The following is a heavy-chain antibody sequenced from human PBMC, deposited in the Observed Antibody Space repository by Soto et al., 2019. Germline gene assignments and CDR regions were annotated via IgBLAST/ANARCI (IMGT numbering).Heavy chain of an antibody. Sequence: SLRLSCAASGFTFDDYAMHWVRQAPGKGLEWVSGISWNSGSIGYADSVKGRFTISRDNAKNSLYLQMNSLRAEDTALYYCVKDRCSSTSCYTGMDVWGQGTTVTVSS. V-gene: IGHV3-9*01. J-gene: IGHJ6*02. CDR1: GFTFDDYA. CDR2: ISWNSGSI. D-gene: IGHD2-2*02. CDR3: VKDRCSSTSCYTGMDV.